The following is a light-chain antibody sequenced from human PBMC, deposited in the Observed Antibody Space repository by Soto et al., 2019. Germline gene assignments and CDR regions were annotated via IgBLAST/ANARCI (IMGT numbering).Light chain of an antibody. Sequence: QSALTQPASVSGSPGRSITISCTGTSSDVGAYDYVSWYQQHPGKAPKLLIYDVSYRPSGVSNRFSGSKSDNTASLTISGLQAEDEADYYCISYTSSSTAVFGGGTQLTVL. CDR2: DVS. J-gene: IGLJ7*01. CDR1: SSDVGAYDY. CDR3: ISYTSSSTAV. V-gene: IGLV2-14*03.